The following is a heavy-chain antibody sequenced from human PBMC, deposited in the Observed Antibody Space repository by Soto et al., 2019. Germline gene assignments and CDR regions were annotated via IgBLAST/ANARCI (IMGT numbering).Heavy chain of an antibody. D-gene: IGHD2-21*02. CDR1: GGSISSSSYY. V-gene: IGHV4-39*01. CDR3: ASGAYWGGDCYSLFDY. Sequence: QLQLQESGPGLVKPSETLSLTCTVSGGSISSSSYYWGWIRQPPGKGLEWIGSIYYSGSTYYNPSLKSRVTISVDTSKNQFSMRLRSVTAADTAVYYCASGAYWGGDCYSLFDYWGQGTLVTVSS. J-gene: IGHJ4*02. CDR2: IYYSGST.